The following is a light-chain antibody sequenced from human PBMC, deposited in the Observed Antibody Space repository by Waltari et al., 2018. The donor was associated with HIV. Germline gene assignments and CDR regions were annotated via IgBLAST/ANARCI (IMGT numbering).Light chain of an antibody. Sequence: QAGLTQPPSVSKDLRQTATLTCTGNSHNVGNQGATWLQHHQGHPPKLLSYRNNNRPSGISERFSASRSRNTASLTITGLQPEDEADYYCSAWYSSLGAWVFGGGTKLTVL. V-gene: IGLV10-54*04. J-gene: IGLJ3*02. CDR1: SHNVGNQG. CDR2: RNN. CDR3: SAWYSSLGAWV.